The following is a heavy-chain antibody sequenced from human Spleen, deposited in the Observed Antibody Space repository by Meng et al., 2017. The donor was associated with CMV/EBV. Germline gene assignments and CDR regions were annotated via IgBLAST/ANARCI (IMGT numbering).Heavy chain of an antibody. D-gene: IGHD3-16*02. CDR3: AKEESSLDDAFDI. V-gene: IGHV3-48*01. J-gene: IGHJ3*02. CDR1: GFTFSSYS. Sequence: GESLKISCAASGFTFSSYSMNWVRQAPGKGLEWVSYISSSSSTIYYADSAKGRFTISRDNSKNTLYLQMNSLRAEDTAVYHCAKEESSLDDAFDIWGQGTMVTVSS. CDR2: ISSSSSTI.